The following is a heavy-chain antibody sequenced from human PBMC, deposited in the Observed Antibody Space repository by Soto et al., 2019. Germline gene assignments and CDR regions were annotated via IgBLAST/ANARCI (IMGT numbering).Heavy chain of an antibody. Sequence: EVQLVESGGGLVQPGGSLRLSCAASGFTFSNYWMHWVRQAPGKGLVWVSGINSGGSSIYYADSVKGHFTISRDNAKNTLYLQMSSLRAEDTAVYYCGRGGSGSYRLDYWGQGTLVTVSS. D-gene: IGHD3-10*01. CDR3: GRGGSGSYRLDY. J-gene: IGHJ4*02. CDR2: INSGGSSI. CDR1: GFTFSNYW. V-gene: IGHV3-74*01.